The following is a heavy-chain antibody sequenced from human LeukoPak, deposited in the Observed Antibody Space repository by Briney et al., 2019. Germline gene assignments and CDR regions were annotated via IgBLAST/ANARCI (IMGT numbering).Heavy chain of an antibody. CDR1: GFTFSSCW. J-gene: IGHJ6*03. CDR2: IKQDGSEK. V-gene: IGHV3-7*01. Sequence: PGGSLRLSCAASGFTFSSCWMGWVRQAPGKGLEWVANIKQDGSEKYYVDSVKGRFTISRDNAKNSLYLQMNSLRAEDTAVYYCAREGPWQQLPIYYYYYYMDVWGKGTTVTVSS. D-gene: IGHD6-13*01. CDR3: AREGPWQQLPIYYYYYYMDV.